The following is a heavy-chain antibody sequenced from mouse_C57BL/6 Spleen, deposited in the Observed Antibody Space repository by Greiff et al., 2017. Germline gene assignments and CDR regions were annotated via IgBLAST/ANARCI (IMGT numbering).Heavy chain of an antibody. D-gene: IGHD2-1*01. Sequence: VQLKQSVAELVRPGASVKLSCTASGFNIKNTYMHWVKQRPEQGLEWIGRIDPANGNTKYAPKFQGKATITADTSSNTAYLQLSSLTSEDTAVYYCARIYYGIYYAMDYWGQGTSVTVSS. CDR2: IDPANGNT. V-gene: IGHV14-3*01. J-gene: IGHJ4*01. CDR1: GFNIKNTY. CDR3: ARIYYGIYYAMDY.